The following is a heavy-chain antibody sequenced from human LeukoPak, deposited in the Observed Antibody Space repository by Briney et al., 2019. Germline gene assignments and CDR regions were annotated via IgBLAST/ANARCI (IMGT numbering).Heavy chain of an antibody. D-gene: IGHD3-9*01. V-gene: IGHV3-43D*03. CDR3: ATSVERYLFDY. J-gene: IGHJ4*02. CDR1: GFTFDDYA. Sequence: GGPLRLSCAASGFTFDDYAMHWVRQAPGKGLEWVSLISWDGGSTYYADSVKGRFTISRDNSKNSLYLQMNSLRAEDTALYYCATSVERYLFDYWGQGTLVTVSS. CDR2: ISWDGGST.